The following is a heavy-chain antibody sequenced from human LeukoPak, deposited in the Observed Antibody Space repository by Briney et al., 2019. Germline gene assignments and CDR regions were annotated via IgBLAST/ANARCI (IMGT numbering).Heavy chain of an antibody. CDR2: ISSSSSYI. CDR3: ARGDYDILTGYSYYYGMAV. V-gene: IGHV3-21*01. CDR1: GFTFSSYS. J-gene: IGHJ6*02. D-gene: IGHD3-9*01. Sequence: GGSLRLSCAASGFTFSSYSMNWVRQAPGKGLEWVSSISSSSSYIYYADSVKGRFTISRDNAKNSLYLQMNSLRAEDTAVYYCARGDYDILTGYSYYYGMAVWGQGTTVTVSS.